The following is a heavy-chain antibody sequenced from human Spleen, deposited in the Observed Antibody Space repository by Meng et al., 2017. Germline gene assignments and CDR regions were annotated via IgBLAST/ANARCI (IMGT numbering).Heavy chain of an antibody. CDR3: ARGLLLAALRN. D-gene: IGHD6-6*01. CDR1: GGSFSGYY. CDR2: INHSGGT. Sequence: QGRRNHGAAEFLKRSEPLSLPGAGYGGSFSGYYWSWIRQPPGKGLEWIGEINHSGGTNYNPSLKSRVTISVDMSKNQFSLKLSSVTAADTAVYYCARGLLLAALRNWGQGTLVTVSS. J-gene: IGHJ4*02. V-gene: IGHV4-34*01.